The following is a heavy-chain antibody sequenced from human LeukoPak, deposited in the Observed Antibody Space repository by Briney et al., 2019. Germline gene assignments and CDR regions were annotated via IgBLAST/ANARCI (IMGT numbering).Heavy chain of an antibody. CDR1: IFTFDDYA. CDR3: AKAGNRYYDFWSGYFDY. D-gene: IGHD3-3*01. J-gene: IGHJ4*02. V-gene: IGHV3-9*03. CDR2: ISWNSGSI. Sequence: GRSLRLSCAPSIFTFDDYAMHWVRQAPGKGLEWVSGISWNSGSIGYADSVKGRFTISRDNAKNSLYLQMNSLRAEDMALYYCAKAGNRYYDFWSGYFDYWGQGTLVTV.